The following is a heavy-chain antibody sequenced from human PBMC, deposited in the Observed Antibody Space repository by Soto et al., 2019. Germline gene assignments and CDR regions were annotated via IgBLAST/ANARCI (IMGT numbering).Heavy chain of an antibody. D-gene: IGHD2-2*01. CDR1: GYTFTGYY. CDR3: ARDRPIVLVPAAIGYYGMDV. Sequence: SVKVSCKASGYTFTGYYMHWVRQAPGQGNEWMGGIIPIFGTANYAQKFQGRVTITADESTSTAYMELSSLRSEDTAVYYCARDRPIVLVPAAIGYYGMDVWGQGTTVTVSS. CDR2: IIPIFGTA. V-gene: IGHV1-69*13. J-gene: IGHJ6*02.